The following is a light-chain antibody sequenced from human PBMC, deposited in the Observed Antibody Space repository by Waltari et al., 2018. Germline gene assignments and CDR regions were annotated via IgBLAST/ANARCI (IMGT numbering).Light chain of an antibody. Sequence: DIVMTQSPDSMAWSLGERGTINCRSSQNLLYTPDNKNYLAWFQQKPGQPPKLLIYWASTRESGVPDRFSGSGSGTEFTLTISSLQAADVAVYYCQQCYSTPYTFGQGTKLEIK. CDR1: QNLLYTPDNKNY. J-gene: IGKJ2*01. V-gene: IGKV4-1*01. CDR3: QQCYSTPYT. CDR2: WAS.